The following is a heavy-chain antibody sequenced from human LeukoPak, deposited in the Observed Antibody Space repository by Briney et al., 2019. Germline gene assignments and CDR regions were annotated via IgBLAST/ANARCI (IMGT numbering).Heavy chain of an antibody. J-gene: IGHJ6*03. Sequence: PSETLSLTCAVSGYSISSGYYWGWIRQPPGKGLVWIGSIYHSGSTYYNPSLKSRVTISVDTSKNQFSLKLSSVTAADTAVYYCARVAATPSYYYMDVWGKGTTVTVSS. V-gene: IGHV4-38-2*01. CDR1: GYSISSGYY. D-gene: IGHD2-15*01. CDR3: ARVAATPSYYYMDV. CDR2: IYHSGST.